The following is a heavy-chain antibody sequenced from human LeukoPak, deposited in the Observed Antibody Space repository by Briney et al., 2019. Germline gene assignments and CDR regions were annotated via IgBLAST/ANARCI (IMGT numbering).Heavy chain of an antibody. CDR3: ARLDAMAPSALPFDP. V-gene: IGHV5-51*01. Sequence: GESLKISCKVSGYSFTSYWIGWVRQMPGKGLEWMGIIYPGDSDTRYSPSFQGQVTISAVKSISTAYLQWSSLKASDTAMYYCARLDAMAPSALPFDPWGQGTLVTVSS. J-gene: IGHJ5*02. CDR1: GYSFTSYW. D-gene: IGHD5-18*01. CDR2: IYPGDSDT.